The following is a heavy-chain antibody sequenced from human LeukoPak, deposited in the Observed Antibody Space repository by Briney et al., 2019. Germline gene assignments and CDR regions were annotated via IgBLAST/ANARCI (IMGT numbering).Heavy chain of an antibody. CDR3: ATSQCGSDCYLAGDY. V-gene: IGHV4-4*02. CDR1: GDSINSLDL. CDR2: MYLSGTT. D-gene: IGHD2-21*02. Sequence: PSETLSLTCTVSGDSINSLDLWSWVRQPPGKGLEWIGEMYLSGTTHSNPSVKSRVTISVDTSKNQFSLNLNSVTAADTAVYYCATSQCGSDCYLAGDYWGQGTLVTVSS. J-gene: IGHJ4*02.